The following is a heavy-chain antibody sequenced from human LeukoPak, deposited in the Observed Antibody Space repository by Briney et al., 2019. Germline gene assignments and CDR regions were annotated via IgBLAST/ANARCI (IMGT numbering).Heavy chain of an antibody. CDR3: VREPGPGYFDY. D-gene: IGHD6-13*01. J-gene: IGHJ4*02. CDR1: GLTFSSHA. Sequence: GGSLRLSCAASGLTFSSHAMHWVRQAPGKGLKWVAVISQDGSDRHYTDSVKGRFTISRDNSRNTLYLQMNSLRAEDTAVYYCVREPGPGYFDYWGQGTLVTVSS. V-gene: IGHV3-30-3*01. CDR2: ISQDGSDR.